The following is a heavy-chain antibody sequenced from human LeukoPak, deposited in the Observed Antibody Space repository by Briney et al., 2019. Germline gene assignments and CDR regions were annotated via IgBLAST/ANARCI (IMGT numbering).Heavy chain of an antibody. CDR2: IYTSGST. CDR3: ARTTEGGYSYGSFYYYYMDV. V-gene: IGHV4-61*02. J-gene: IGHJ6*03. Sequence: SETLSLTCTVSGGSISSGSYYWSWIRQPAGKGLEWIGRIYTSGSTDYNASLKSRVTISVDTSKNHFSLKLSSVTAADTAVYYCARTTEGGYSYGSFYYYYMDVWGKGATVTISS. CDR1: GGSISSGSYY. D-gene: IGHD5-18*01.